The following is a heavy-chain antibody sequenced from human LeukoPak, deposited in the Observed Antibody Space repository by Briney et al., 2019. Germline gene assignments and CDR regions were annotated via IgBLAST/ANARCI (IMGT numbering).Heavy chain of an antibody. J-gene: IGHJ4*02. CDR1: GGSISTYY. D-gene: IGHD6-13*01. V-gene: IGHV4-59*13. Sequence: PSETLSLTCTVSGGSISTYYWTWIRQPPGKGLEWIGYIYYSGSTNYNPSLKGRVTISLDTSKNQFSLKLTSVTAADTAVYYCARATYSRSWFHSDYWGRGTLVTVSS. CDR2: IYYSGST. CDR3: ARATYSRSWFHSDY.